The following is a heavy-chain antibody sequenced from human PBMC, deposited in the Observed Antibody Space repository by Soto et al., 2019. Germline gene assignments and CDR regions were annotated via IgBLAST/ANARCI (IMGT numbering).Heavy chain of an antibody. CDR3: ARGLPIVVVVAATPSTADYYFDY. Sequence: SETLSLTCTVSGGSISSYYWSWIRQPPGKGLEWIGYIYYSGSTNYNPSLKSLVTISVDTSKNQFSLKLSSVTAADTAVYYCARGLPIVVVVAATPSTADYYFDYWGQGTLVTVSS. CDR2: IYYSGST. CDR1: GGSISSYY. D-gene: IGHD2-15*01. V-gene: IGHV4-59*01. J-gene: IGHJ4*02.